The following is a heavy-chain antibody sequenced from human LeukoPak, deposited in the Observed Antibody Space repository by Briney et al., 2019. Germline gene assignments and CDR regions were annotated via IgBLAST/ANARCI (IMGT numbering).Heavy chain of an antibody. CDR1: GFTFDDHA. CDR2: ISWNSGYI. Sequence: GGSLRLSCTASGFTFDDHAMHWVRQVPGGGLQWLSVISWNSGYIDYVESVKGRFTISRDNPKNALYLQMNGLRPEDTAFYYCAKGYYDSSGYSSYYFHSWGQGTLVTVSS. D-gene: IGHD3-22*01. CDR3: AKGYYDSSGYSSYYFHS. V-gene: IGHV3-9*01. J-gene: IGHJ4*02.